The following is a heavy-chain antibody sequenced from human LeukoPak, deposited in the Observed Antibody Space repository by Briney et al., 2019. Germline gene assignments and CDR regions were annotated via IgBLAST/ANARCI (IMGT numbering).Heavy chain of an antibody. V-gene: IGHV3-30*04. CDR2: ISCDGSNK. Sequence: GRSLRLSCAASGFTFSSYAMHWVRQAPGKGLEWVAVISCDGSNKYYADSVKGRFTISRDNSKNTLYLQMNSLRAEGTAVYYCARAVSYSSGWSPDYWGQGTLVTVSS. J-gene: IGHJ4*02. D-gene: IGHD6-19*01. CDR1: GFTFSSYA. CDR3: ARAVSYSSGWSPDY.